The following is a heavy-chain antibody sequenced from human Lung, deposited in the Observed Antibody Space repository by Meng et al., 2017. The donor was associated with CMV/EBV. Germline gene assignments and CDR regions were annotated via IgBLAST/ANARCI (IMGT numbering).Heavy chain of an antibody. V-gene: IGHV3-48*04. CDR2: IRSSSSTI. CDR3: AREVRDLWSGGYYYYYYGMDV. J-gene: IGHJ6*02. Sequence: SCAASGFTFSSYAMSWVRQAPGKGLEWVSYIRSSSSTIYYADSVKGRFTISRDNAENSLYLQMHSMRAEDTAVYYCAREVRDLWSGGYYYYYYGMDVWXQGTXVTVSS. CDR1: GFTFSSYA. D-gene: IGHD3-3*01.